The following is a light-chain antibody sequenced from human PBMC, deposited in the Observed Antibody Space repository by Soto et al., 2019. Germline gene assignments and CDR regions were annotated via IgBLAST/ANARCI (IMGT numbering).Light chain of an antibody. CDR3: KSYAGSNTYV. J-gene: IGLJ1*01. CDR1: KNDIGVYDF. V-gene: IGLV2-8*01. CDR2: EVV. Sequence: QSVLTQPPSASGSPGRSVTISCTGTKNDIGVYDFVSWYQHHPGKAPRLIIYEVVQRPSGVPDRFSGSKSGNTASLTVSGLQAEDEADYFCKSYAGSNTYVFGSGTKLTVL.